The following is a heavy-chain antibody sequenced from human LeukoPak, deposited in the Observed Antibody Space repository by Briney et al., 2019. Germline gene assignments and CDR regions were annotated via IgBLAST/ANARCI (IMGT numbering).Heavy chain of an antibody. CDR1: GFIVSNNY. CDR2: IYSSGII. Sequence: GGSLRLSCAASGFIVSNNYMSWVRQAPGKGLEWVSTIYSSGIIKYADSVQGRFTISRDNSRNTVYLEMNSLRAEDSAVYSCAGKVGVPTSYYGMDAWGQGTTVIVSS. J-gene: IGHJ6*02. V-gene: IGHV3-53*01. CDR3: AGKVGVPTSYYGMDA. D-gene: IGHD1-26*01.